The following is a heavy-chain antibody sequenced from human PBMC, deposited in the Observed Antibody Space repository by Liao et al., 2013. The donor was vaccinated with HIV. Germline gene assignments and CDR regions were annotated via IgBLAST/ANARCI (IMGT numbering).Heavy chain of an antibody. CDR3: ARAPYYYGSGSFYTRFDY. CDR2: IYTSGST. D-gene: IGHD3-10*01. Sequence: QVQLQESGPGLVKPSETLSLTCTVSGGSISSGSYYWSWIRQPAGKGLEWIGRIYTSGSTNYNPSLKSRVTISVDTSKNQFSLKLSSVTAADTAVYYCARAPYYYGSGSFYTRFDYWGQGTLVTVSS. J-gene: IGHJ4*02. CDR1: GGSISSGSYY. V-gene: IGHV4-61*02.